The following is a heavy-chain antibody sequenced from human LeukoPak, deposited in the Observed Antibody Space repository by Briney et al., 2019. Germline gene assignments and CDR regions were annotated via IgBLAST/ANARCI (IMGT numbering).Heavy chain of an antibody. CDR1: GGSISSGGYY. CDR2: IYYSGST. CDR3: ARDSGTAAGTYWFDP. J-gene: IGHJ5*02. D-gene: IGHD6-13*01. Sequence: SQTLSLTCTVSGGSISSGGYYWSWIRQHPGKGLEWIGYIYYSGSTYYNLSLKSRVTISVDTSKNQFSLKLSSVTAADTAVYYCARDSGTAAGTYWFDPWGQGTLVTVSS. V-gene: IGHV4-31*03.